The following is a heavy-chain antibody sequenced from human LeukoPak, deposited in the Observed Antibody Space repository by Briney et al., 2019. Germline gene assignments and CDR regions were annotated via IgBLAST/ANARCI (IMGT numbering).Heavy chain of an antibody. CDR3: ARTLRATGVLTPRRYNYYYMDV. Sequence: GASVKVSCKASGYTFTDYYMHWVRQGPGQGLEWMGWINLNSGGTKYAQNFQGRVTMTRDTSISTSYMGLSRLISDDTAVYYCARTLRATGVLTPRRYNYYYMDVWGKGTTVTVSS. D-gene: IGHD3-3*01. J-gene: IGHJ6*03. V-gene: IGHV1-2*02. CDR2: INLNSGGT. CDR1: GYTFTDYY.